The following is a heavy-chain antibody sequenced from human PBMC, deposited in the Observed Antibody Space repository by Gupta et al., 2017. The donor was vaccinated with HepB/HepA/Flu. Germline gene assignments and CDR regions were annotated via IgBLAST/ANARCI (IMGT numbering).Heavy chain of an antibody. CDR3: ARAGSASSRCFDL. Sequence: QVQLVQSGSEVKKPGASVKVSCKASGYIFSTYGISWVRQAPGQGLEWMGWISAYNGNTHYAQKLQGRVTMTKETSTSTVYMELKSLRFDDTAVYYCARAGSASSRCFDLWGRGTLVTVSS. CDR2: ISAYNGNT. J-gene: IGHJ2*01. V-gene: IGHV1-18*01. D-gene: IGHD3-10*01. CDR1: GYIFSTYG.